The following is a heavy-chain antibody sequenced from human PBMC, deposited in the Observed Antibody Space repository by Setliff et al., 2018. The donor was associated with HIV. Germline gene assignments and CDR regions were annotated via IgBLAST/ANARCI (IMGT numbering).Heavy chain of an antibody. CDR1: GYTFSSYW. J-gene: IGHJ4*02. CDR3: ARGGYCSGGSCYLFDY. V-gene: IGHV3-7*04. Sequence: GGSLRLSCAASGYTFSSYWMAWVRQCPGKGLEWVANIQQHGSEIHYVASVEGRFTISRDNAKNSLYLQMNSLRAEDTAVYYCARGGYCSGGSCYLFDYWGQGTLVTVSS. D-gene: IGHD2-15*01. CDR2: IQQHGSEI.